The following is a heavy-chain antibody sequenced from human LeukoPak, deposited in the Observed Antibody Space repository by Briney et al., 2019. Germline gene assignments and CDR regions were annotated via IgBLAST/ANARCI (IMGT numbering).Heavy chain of an antibody. CDR3: ARGGYYGSGNDFRFDP. CDR2: IYYSGST. D-gene: IGHD3-10*01. J-gene: IGHJ5*02. CDR1: GGSISSYY. V-gene: IGHV4-59*01. Sequence: ASETLSLTCTVSGGSISSYYWSWIRQPPGKGLEWIGYIYYSGSTNYKPSLKSRVTISVDTSKNQFSLKLNSVTAADTAVYYCARGGYYGSGNDFRFDPWGQGTLVTVSS.